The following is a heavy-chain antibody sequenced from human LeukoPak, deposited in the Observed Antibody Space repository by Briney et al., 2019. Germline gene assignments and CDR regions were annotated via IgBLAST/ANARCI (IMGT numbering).Heavy chain of an antibody. CDR2: ISDTGKMT. CDR1: GFAFSNHA. D-gene: IGHD4/OR15-4a*01. J-gene: IGHJ5*02. V-gene: IGHV3-23*01. Sequence: HPGESLRLSCEASGFAFSNHAMTWVRQAPGEGLQWVSTISDTGKMTFYRDSVRGRFTISRDISNNTLYLQMDGLRADDTAVYYCARGGAYDYGVLDAWGQGTLVTVSS. CDR3: ARGGAYDYGVLDA.